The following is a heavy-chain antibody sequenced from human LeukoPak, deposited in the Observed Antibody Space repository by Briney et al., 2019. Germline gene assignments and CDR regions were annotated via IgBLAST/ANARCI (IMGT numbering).Heavy chain of an antibody. D-gene: IGHD1-26*01. CDR1: GGSISSYY. V-gene: IGHV4-59*01. Sequence: PSETLSLTCTVSGGSISSYYWSWIRQPPGKGLEWIGYIYYSGSTNYNPSLKSRVTISVDTSKNQFSLKLNSVTAADTAVYYCAGGSGSYGVQHWGQGTLVTVSS. CDR2: IYYSGST. CDR3: AGGSGSYGVQH. J-gene: IGHJ1*01.